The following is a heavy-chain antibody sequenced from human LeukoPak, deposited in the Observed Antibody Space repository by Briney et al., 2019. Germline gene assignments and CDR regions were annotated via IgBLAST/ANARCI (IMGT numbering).Heavy chain of an antibody. CDR2: ISSSSSYI. J-gene: IGHJ4*02. D-gene: IGHD5-24*01. Sequence: GGSLRLSCAASGFTFSSYSMNWVRQAPGKGLEWVSSISSSSSYIYYADSVKGRFTISRDNAKNSLYLQMNGLRAEDTAVYYCAKEGEPDGYNYPGDYWGQGTLVTVSS. CDR3: AKEGEPDGYNYPGDY. CDR1: GFTFSSYS. V-gene: IGHV3-21*01.